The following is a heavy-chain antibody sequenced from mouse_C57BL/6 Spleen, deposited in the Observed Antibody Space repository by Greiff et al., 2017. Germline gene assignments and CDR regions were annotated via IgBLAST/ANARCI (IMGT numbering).Heavy chain of an antibody. CDR1: GFTFSSYA. D-gene: IGHD1-2*01. V-gene: IGHV5-9-1*02. CDR2: ISSGGDYI. Sequence: DVKLVESGEGLVKPGGSLKLSCAASGFTFSSYAMSWVRQTPEKRLEWVAYISSGGDYIYYADTVKGRFTISRDNARNTLYLQMSSLKSEDTAMYYCTRFSHYDGDYYAMDYWGQGTSVTVSS. CDR3: TRFSHYDGDYYAMDY. J-gene: IGHJ4*01.